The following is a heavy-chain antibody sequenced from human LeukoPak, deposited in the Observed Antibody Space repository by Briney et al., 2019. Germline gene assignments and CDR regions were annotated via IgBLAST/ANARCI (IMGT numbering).Heavy chain of an antibody. V-gene: IGHV3-15*07. CDR2: IKSKADGETI. J-gene: IGHJ4*02. D-gene: IGHD1-20*01. CDR1: GFTFTNAW. Sequence: KAGGSLRLSCAASGFTFTNAWMNWVRQAPGKGREWVGRIKSKADGETIDYAAPVKGRFTFSRDDSKNMLYLQMNSLKSEDTAVYYCSTLTSRGLSDSWGQGTLVTVSS. CDR3: STLTSRGLSDS.